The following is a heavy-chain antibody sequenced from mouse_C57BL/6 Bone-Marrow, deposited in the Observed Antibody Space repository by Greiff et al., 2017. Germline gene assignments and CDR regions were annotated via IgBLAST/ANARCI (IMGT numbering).Heavy chain of an antibody. Sequence: EVQLQQSGAELVRPGASVKLSCTASGFNIKDDYMHWVKQRPEQGLEWIGWIDPENGDTEYASKFQGKATITADTSSNTAYLQLSSLTSEDTAVYYCTTDGNYVNYFDYWGQGTTLTDTS. V-gene: IGHV14-4*01. D-gene: IGHD2-1*01. CDR2: IDPENGDT. CDR1: GFNIKDDY. J-gene: IGHJ2*01. CDR3: TTDGNYVNYFDY.